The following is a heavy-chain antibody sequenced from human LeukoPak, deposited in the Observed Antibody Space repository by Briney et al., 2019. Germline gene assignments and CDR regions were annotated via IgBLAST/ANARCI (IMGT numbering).Heavy chain of an antibody. CDR2: MNPNSGNT. Sequence: ASVKVSCKASGYTFTSYDINWVRQATGQGLEWMGWMNPNSGNTGYAQKFQGRATMTRNTSISTAYMELSSLRSEDTAVYYCARGSTYYDFWSGYLTINWFDPWGQGTLVTVSS. V-gene: IGHV1-8*01. J-gene: IGHJ5*02. CDR1: GYTFTSYD. D-gene: IGHD3-3*01. CDR3: ARGSTYYDFWSGYLTINWFDP.